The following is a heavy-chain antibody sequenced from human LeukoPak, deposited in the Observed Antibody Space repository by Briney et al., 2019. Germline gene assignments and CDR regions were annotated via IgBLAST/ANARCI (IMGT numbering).Heavy chain of an antibody. V-gene: IGHV3-21*01. CDR3: ARQCPLSSSYHNWFDP. CDR2: ISSSSSYI. D-gene: IGHD6-6*01. CDR1: GFTFSSYS. Sequence: GGSLRLSCAASGFTFSSYSMNWVRQAPGKGLEWVSSISSSSSYIYYADSVKGRSTISRDNAKNSLYLQMNSLRAEDTAVYYCARQCPLSSSYHNWFDPWGQGTLVTVSS. J-gene: IGHJ5*02.